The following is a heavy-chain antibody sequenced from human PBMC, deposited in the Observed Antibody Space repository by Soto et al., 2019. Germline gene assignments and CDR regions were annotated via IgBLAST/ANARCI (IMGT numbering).Heavy chain of an antibody. D-gene: IGHD3-10*01. V-gene: IGHV5-10-1*01. J-gene: IGHJ6*01. CDR2: IDPNDSYT. CDR3: AGGGVRGVITRTRDYYGMDV. CDR1: GYSFTTYW. Sequence: GESLMISCKGSGYSFTTYWINWGRQMPGKGLEWVGRIDPNDSYTSYSPSFQGHVTISADKSISTAYLQWSSLKASDTAMYYCAGGGVRGVITRTRDYYGMDVWGQGTT.